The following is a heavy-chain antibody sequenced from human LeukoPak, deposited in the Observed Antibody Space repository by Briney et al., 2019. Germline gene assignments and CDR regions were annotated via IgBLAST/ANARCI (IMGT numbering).Heavy chain of an antibody. CDR3: ARGRYCSSTSCYDEHYFDY. Sequence: ASVKVSCKASGYTFTSYGISWVRQTPGQGLEWMGWINAGNGNTKYSQEFQGRVTITRDTSASTAYMELSSLRSEDMAVYYCARGRYCSSTSCYDEHYFDYWGQGTLVTVSS. CDR2: INAGNGNT. V-gene: IGHV1-3*03. D-gene: IGHD2-2*01. J-gene: IGHJ4*02. CDR1: GYTFTSYG.